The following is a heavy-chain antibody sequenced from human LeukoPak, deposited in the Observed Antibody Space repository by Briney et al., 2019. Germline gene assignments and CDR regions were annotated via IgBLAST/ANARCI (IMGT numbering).Heavy chain of an antibody. Sequence: ASVKVSCKASGGTFSSYAISWVRQAPGQGLEWMGRIIPIFGTANYAQKFQGRVTITTDESTSTAYMELSSLRSDDTAVYYCARVSRYYDYVWGSYHYIFDYWGQGTLVTVSS. CDR2: IIPIFGTA. CDR1: GGTFSSYA. V-gene: IGHV1-69*05. CDR3: ARVSRYYDYVWGSYHYIFDY. D-gene: IGHD3-16*02. J-gene: IGHJ4*02.